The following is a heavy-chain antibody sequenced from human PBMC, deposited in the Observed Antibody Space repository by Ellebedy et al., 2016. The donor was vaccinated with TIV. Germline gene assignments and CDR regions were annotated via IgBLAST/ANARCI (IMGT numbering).Heavy chain of an antibody. V-gene: IGHV4-39*07. Sequence: SETLSLXCTVSGGSISSSSYYWGWIRQPPGKGLEWIGSIYYSGSTYYNPSLKSRVTISVDTSKNQFSLKLSSVTAADTAVYYCARDYYDSSGILGWFDPWGQGTLVTVSS. CDR1: GGSISSSSYY. CDR3: ARDYYDSSGILGWFDP. J-gene: IGHJ5*02. D-gene: IGHD3-22*01. CDR2: IYYSGST.